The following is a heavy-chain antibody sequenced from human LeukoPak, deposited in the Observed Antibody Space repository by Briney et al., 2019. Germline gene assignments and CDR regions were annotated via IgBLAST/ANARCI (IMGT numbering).Heavy chain of an antibody. CDR3: ARDLGGYYDSSGYHVLGY. J-gene: IGHJ4*02. V-gene: IGHV3-21*01. D-gene: IGHD3-22*01. CDR1: GFTFSSYS. CDR2: ISSSSSYI. Sequence: GGSLRLSCAASGFTFSSYSMNWVRQAPGKGLEWVSSISSSSSYIYYADSVKGRFTISRDNAKNSLYLQMNSLRAEDTAVYYCARDLGGYYDSSGYHVLGYWGQGTLVTVSS.